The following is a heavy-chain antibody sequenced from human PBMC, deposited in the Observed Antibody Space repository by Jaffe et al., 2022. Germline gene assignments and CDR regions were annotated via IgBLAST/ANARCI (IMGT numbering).Heavy chain of an antibody. V-gene: IGHV3-74*01. D-gene: IGHD3-10*01. J-gene: IGHJ4*02. CDR1: TFTFSNSW. CDR2: INPDGTAI. Sequence: EVQLVESGGGLVQPGGSLRLSCAVSTFTFSNSWMHWVRQAPGKGLVWISQINPDGTAIGYAGSVKGRFTISRDNAKNTLYLQMNSLGAEDTAVYFCARGGVTYGLDYWGQGTLVTVSS. CDR3: ARGGVTYGLDY.